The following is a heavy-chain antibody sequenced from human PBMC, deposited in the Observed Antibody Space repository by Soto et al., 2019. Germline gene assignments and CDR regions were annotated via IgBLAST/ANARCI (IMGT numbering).Heavy chain of an antibody. J-gene: IGHJ4*02. V-gene: IGHV4-59*01. CDR3: ARSQSFDGSIYHYYFDF. D-gene: IGHD3-3*02. Sequence: LVILSLTYTVSGGSIGSFDWSWIRQSPGGTLEWIGYIYASRATTYNPSLESRITMSVDIPNNEFSLDLTSVTAADTAVYYCARSQSFDGSIYHYYFDFWGQGTLVTVSS. CDR1: GGSIGSFD. CDR2: IYASRAT.